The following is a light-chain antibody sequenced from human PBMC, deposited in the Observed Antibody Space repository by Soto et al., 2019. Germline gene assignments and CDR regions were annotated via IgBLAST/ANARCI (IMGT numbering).Light chain of an antibody. CDR2: AAS. V-gene: IGKV1-9*01. Sequence: DIQLTQSPSFLSASVGDRVTITCRASQGISSYLAWYQQKPGKAPKLLIYAASTLHSGVPSRFSGSGSGTEFTLTISSLQPEDFATYYCQQLNRYPLTFGPGTKVDIK. CDR3: QQLNRYPLT. CDR1: QGISSY. J-gene: IGKJ3*01.